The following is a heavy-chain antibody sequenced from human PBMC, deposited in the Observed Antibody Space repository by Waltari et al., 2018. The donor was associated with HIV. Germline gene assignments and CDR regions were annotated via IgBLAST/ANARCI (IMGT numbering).Heavy chain of an antibody. V-gene: IGHV1-8*01. D-gene: IGHD6-19*01. CDR3: ARARSGWYAPHMDV. Sequence: QVHLVQSGAEVKRPGASVKVSCKTYGYTFARSDVHWVRQATGQGLEWMGWMNPNSGNTGYAQRFQGRVTMTRNTSISTAYMELSSLRSGDTAVYYCARARSGWYAPHMDVWGQGTPVTVSS. CDR1: GYTFARSD. CDR2: MNPNSGNT. J-gene: IGHJ6*02.